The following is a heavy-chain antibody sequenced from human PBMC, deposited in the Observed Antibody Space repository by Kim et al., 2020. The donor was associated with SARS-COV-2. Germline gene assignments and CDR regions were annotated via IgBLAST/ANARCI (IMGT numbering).Heavy chain of an antibody. Sequence: SIRSADRVKGRFTTYKDNAKNTLYLQMTSLRAEDTAVYYCARGDTARPDYWGQGTLVSVSS. D-gene: IGHD6-6*01. V-gene: IGHV3-74*01. CDR2: SI. J-gene: IGHJ4*02. CDR3: ARGDTARPDY.